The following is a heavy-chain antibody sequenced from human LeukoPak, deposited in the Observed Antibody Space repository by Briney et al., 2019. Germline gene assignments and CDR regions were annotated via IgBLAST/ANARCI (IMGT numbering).Heavy chain of an antibody. CDR1: GFTFSSYA. V-gene: IGHV3-23*01. J-gene: IGHJ4*02. Sequence: GGSLRLSCAASGFTFSSYAMSWVRQAPGKGLEWVSGISASGGYAYYADSVKGRFTISRDNSKNTLYLQMSSLRAEDTAVYYCAKVSTVTRTYNYFDYWGQGTLVTVSS. CDR2: ISASGGYA. CDR3: AKVSTVTRTYNYFDY. D-gene: IGHD4-17*01.